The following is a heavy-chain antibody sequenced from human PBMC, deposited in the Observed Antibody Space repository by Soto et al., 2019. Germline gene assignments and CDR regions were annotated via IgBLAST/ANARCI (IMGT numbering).Heavy chain of an antibody. CDR3: AREGYYSISSCFDY. D-gene: IGHD2-2*01. V-gene: IGHV1-3*01. Sequence: GASVKVSCKASGYTFTDNHIHWLRRPPGQRLEWMGWINAANGNTKYSLKFQGRVTISRDTSASTAYMELSSLRSEDTAAYYCAREGYYSISSCFDYWGQAILVTVSS. CDR1: GYTFTDNH. J-gene: IGHJ4*02. CDR2: INAANGNT.